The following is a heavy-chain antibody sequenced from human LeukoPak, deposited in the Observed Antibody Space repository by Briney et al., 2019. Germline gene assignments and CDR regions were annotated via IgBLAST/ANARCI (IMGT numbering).Heavy chain of an antibody. Sequence: SETLSLTCTVSGGSISSSSYYWGWIRQPPGKGLEWIGSIYYSGSTYYNPSLKSRVTISVDRSKNQFSLKLSSVTAADTAVYYCARDPTTVVTPRAFDIWGQGTMVTVSS. D-gene: IGHD4-23*01. J-gene: IGHJ3*02. CDR3: ARDPTTVVTPRAFDI. V-gene: IGHV4-39*07. CDR1: GGSISSSSYY. CDR2: IYYSGST.